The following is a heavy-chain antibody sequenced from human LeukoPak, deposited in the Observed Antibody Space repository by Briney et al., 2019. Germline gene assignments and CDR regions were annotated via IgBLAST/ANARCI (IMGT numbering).Heavy chain of an antibody. CDR3: AKDRQRFIVGASGGLAGFDY. J-gene: IGHJ4*02. CDR1: GLTFDDYA. Sequence: GGSLRLSCAASGLTFDDYAMHWVRQAPGKGLERVSGISWNSGSIGYADSVKGRFTISRDNAKNSLYLQMNSLRAEDTAVYYCAKDRQRFIVGASGGLAGFDYWGLGTLVTVSS. CDR2: ISWNSGSI. D-gene: IGHD1-26*01. V-gene: IGHV3-9*01.